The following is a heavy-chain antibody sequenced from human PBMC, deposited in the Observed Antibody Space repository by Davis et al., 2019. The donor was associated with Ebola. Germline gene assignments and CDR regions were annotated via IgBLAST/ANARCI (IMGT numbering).Heavy chain of an antibody. CDR1: GFSLREYGVG. D-gene: IGHD1-1*01. CDR2: IFSNDEK. Sequence: SGPTLVKPPETLTLTCTVSGFSLREYGVGVSWIRQPPGKALEWLAHIFSNDEKSYSASLKSRLTISKDTSKRQVVLTMTNVDPVDTATYYCARSLRTGGDFDYWGQGTLVTVSS. J-gene: IGHJ4*02. CDR3: ARSLRTGGDFDY. V-gene: IGHV2-26*01.